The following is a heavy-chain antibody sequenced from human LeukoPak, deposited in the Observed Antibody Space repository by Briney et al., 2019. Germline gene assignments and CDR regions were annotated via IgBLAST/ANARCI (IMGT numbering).Heavy chain of an antibody. CDR1: GGSISSYY. D-gene: IGHD6-19*01. V-gene: IGHV4-59*01. CDR3: ARVQDCRREKFRISSGCEVDY. J-gene: IGHJ4*02. Sequence: SETLSLTCTVSGGSISSYYWSWIRQPPGKGLEWIGYIYYSGSTNYNPSLKSRATISVDTSKNQFSLKLSSVTAADTAVYYCARVQDCRREKFRISSGCEVDYWGQGTLVTVSS. CDR2: IYYSGST.